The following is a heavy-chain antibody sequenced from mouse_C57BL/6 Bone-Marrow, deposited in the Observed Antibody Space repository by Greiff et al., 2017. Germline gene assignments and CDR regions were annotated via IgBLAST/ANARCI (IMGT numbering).Heavy chain of an antibody. CDR2: IYIGNGDT. J-gene: IGHJ2*01. CDR3: AREYDGVDY. V-gene: IGHV1-58*01. CDR1: GYTFTSYG. D-gene: IGHD2-14*01. Sequence: EVKLEESGAELVRPGSSVKMSCKTSGYTFTSYGINWVKQRPGQGLEWIGYIYIGNGDTEYNEKFKGKATLTSDTSSSTAYMQLSSLTSEDSAIYFCAREYDGVDYWGQGTTLTVSS.